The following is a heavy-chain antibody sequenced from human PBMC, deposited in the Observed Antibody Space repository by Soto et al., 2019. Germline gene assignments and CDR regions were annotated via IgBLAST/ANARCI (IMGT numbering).Heavy chain of an antibody. Sequence: QVQLVESGGGVVQPERSLRLSCAASGFIFSNYGMHWVRQAPGKGLEWVAVVSSAGSTKYYADSVKGRFTISRDNSKNTVFLQMNSLRAEDTAVYYCAKDLGYSYGVFFDYWGQGTLVTVSS. CDR1: GFIFSNYG. J-gene: IGHJ4*02. D-gene: IGHD5-18*01. V-gene: IGHV3-30*18. CDR3: AKDLGYSYGVFFDY. CDR2: VSSAGSTK.